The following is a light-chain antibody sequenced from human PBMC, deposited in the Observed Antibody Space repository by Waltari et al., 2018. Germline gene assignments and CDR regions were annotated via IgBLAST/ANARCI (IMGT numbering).Light chain of an antibody. CDR2: KNS. V-gene: IGLV1-47*01. CDR1: SSNIGNNY. J-gene: IGLJ2*01. Sequence: QSVLTQSPSKAETPGQRVIISCSGSSSNIGNNYVSWYQHFPGMAPNLVSFKNSQRPSGVPDRFSGSSYGTSASLAISGLRSEDEADYYCATWDDSLSGVVFGGGTRLTVL. CDR3: ATWDDSLSGVV.